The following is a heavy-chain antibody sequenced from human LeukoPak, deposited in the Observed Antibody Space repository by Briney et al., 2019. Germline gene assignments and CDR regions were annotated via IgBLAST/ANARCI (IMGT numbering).Heavy chain of an antibody. CDR2: IKQDGGQI. CDR1: GFIFSTYW. V-gene: IGHV3-7*03. D-gene: IGHD1-26*01. J-gene: IGHJ4*02. CDR3: ARSAVGTSCCTAVDY. Sequence: GGSLRLSCAASGFIFSTYWMTWVRQAPGKGLEWVANIKQDGGQIYYVDSVKGRFTISRDNSKNTLYLQMNSLRAEDTAEYYCARSAVGTSCCTAVDYWGQGTLVTVSS.